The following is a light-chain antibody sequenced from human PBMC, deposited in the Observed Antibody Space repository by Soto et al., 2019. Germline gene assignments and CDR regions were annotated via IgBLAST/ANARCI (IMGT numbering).Light chain of an antibody. V-gene: IGKV1-9*01. Sequence: DIQLTQSPSFLSASVGDRVTITCRASQGISSFLAWYQQKPGKAPQLLIYAASTLQSGVPSRFSGSGSGTDFTLTSSRLQPEDFATYYCQQINRYPRTFGGGTKVEIK. CDR3: QQINRYPRT. CDR1: QGISSF. J-gene: IGKJ4*01. CDR2: AAS.